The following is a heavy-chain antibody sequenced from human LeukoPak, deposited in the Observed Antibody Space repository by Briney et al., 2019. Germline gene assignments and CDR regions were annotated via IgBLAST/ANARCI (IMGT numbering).Heavy chain of an antibody. V-gene: IGHV3-66*01. J-gene: IGHJ5*02. Sequence: GGSLRLSCVVSGFTVSNNFMTWVRQAPGKGLEWVSLIYSGGNIYYADSVKGRFTISRNGSKNTLYLQMNSLRAEDTAVYYCARDPGAAAGNLWSWGQGTLVTVSS. CDR1: GFTVSNNF. D-gene: IGHD6-13*01. CDR3: ARDPGAAAGNLWS. CDR2: IYSGGNI.